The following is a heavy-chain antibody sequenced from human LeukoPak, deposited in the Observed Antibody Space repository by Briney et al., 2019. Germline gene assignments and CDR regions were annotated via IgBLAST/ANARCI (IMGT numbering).Heavy chain of an antibody. Sequence: PGASVKVSCKASGGTFSSYAISWVRQAPGQGLEWMGRIIPILGIANYAQKFQGRVTITADKSTSTAYMELSSLRSEDTAVYYCARDLTVVTIGNDAFDIWGQGTMVTVSS. CDR2: IIPILGIA. D-gene: IGHD4-23*01. V-gene: IGHV1-69*04. J-gene: IGHJ3*02. CDR1: GGTFSSYA. CDR3: ARDLTVVTIGNDAFDI.